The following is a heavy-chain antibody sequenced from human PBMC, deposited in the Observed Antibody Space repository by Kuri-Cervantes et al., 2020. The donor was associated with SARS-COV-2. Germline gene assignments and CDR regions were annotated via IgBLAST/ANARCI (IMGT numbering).Heavy chain of an antibody. V-gene: IGHV4-30-4*08. Sequence: SETLSLTCTVSGGSISSGDYYWSWIRQPPGKGLEWIGYIYYSGSTYYNPSLKSRVTISVDTSKNQFSLKLSSVTAADTAVYYCARGRRIVVVPAASPPTLSPFDIWGQGTMVTVSS. CDR2: IYYSGST. J-gene: IGHJ3*02. D-gene: IGHD2-2*01. CDR3: ARGRRIVVVPAASPPTLSPFDI. CDR1: GGSISSGDYY.